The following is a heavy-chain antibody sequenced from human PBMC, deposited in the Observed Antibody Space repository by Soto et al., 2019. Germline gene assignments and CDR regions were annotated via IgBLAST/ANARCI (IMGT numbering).Heavy chain of an antibody. CDR1: GYTFASYD. D-gene: IGHD3-16*01. J-gene: IGHJ6*03. CDR3: ARPTFSDYYYYMDV. CDR2: MNPNSGNT. Sequence: EASVKVSCKASGYTFASYDINWVRQATGQGLEWMGWMNPNSGNTGYAQKFQGRVTMTRNTSISTAYMELSSLRSEDTAVYYCARPTFSDYYYYMDVWGKGTTVTVSS. V-gene: IGHV1-8*01.